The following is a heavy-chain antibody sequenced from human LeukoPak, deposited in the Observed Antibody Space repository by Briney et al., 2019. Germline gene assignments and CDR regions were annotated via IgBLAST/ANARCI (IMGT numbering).Heavy chain of an antibody. CDR3: ARGAGNDYGDSDDAFDI. CDR1: GYSFTSYG. CDR2: ISAYNGNT. J-gene: IGHJ3*02. Sequence: ASVKVSCKASGYSFTSYGINWVRQAPGQGLEWMGWISAYNGNTNYAQKFQGRVTMTTDTSTTTAYMELRSLRFDDTAVYYCARGAGNDYGDSDDAFDIWGQGTMVTVSS. D-gene: IGHD4-17*01. V-gene: IGHV1-18*01.